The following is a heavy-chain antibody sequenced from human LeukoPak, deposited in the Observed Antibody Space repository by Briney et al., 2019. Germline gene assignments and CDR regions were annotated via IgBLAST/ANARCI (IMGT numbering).Heavy chain of an antibody. CDR2: INHSGST. D-gene: IGHD6-6*01. Sequence: SETLSLTCAVYGGSFSGYYWSWIRQPPGKGLEWIGEINHSGSTNYNPSLKSRVTISVDTSKNQFSLKLSPVTAADTAVYYCARGVELVWSDYWGQGTLVTVSS. J-gene: IGHJ4*02. CDR1: GGSFSGYY. CDR3: ARGVELVWSDY. V-gene: IGHV4-34*01.